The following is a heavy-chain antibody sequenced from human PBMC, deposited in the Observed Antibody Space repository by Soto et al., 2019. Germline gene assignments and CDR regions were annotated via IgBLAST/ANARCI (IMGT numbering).Heavy chain of an antibody. CDR3: ARGDRGAFDL. D-gene: IGHD2-21*02. CDR2: VHSDGSST. V-gene: IGHV3-74*01. Sequence: EVQLVESEGGLVQPGGSLRLSCAASGFTFSYYWMHWVRQAPGQGLVWVSRVHSDGSSTTYADSVKGRFTISRDNAKTTLYLQMSSLRAEDTAVYYCARGDRGAFDLWGHGTMVTVSS. CDR1: GFTFSYYW. J-gene: IGHJ3*01.